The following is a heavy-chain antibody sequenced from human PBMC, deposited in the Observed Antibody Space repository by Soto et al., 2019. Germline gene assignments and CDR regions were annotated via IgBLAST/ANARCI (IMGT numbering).Heavy chain of an antibody. J-gene: IGHJ5*02. CDR2: ISSNSAYI. CDR3: TRYASREGRARGWFDL. CDR1: GFTFLSFT. D-gene: IGHD2-2*01. V-gene: IGHV3-21*01. Sequence: PGWSLRLSCAASGFTFLSFTINWVRHAPWKGLEWVSTISSNSAYIYYTDALRGRFTIPRDNAKNSLHLQMNSLRAEDTAVYYCTRYASREGRARGWFDLWGPGTLVTVSS.